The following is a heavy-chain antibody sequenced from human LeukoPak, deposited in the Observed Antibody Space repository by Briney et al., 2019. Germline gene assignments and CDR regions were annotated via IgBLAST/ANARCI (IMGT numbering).Heavy chain of an antibody. CDR2: ISWNSGTI. CDR1: GVTFDDYA. V-gene: IGHV3-9*01. CDR3: ARARSSYGYGDAFDI. J-gene: IGHJ3*02. D-gene: IGHD5-18*01. Sequence: GGSLRLSCAASGVTFDDYAMHWVRQAPGRGLEWVSGISWNSGTIVYADSVKGRFTISRDNSKNTLYLQMNSLRAEDTAVYYCARARSSYGYGDAFDIWGQGTMVTVSS.